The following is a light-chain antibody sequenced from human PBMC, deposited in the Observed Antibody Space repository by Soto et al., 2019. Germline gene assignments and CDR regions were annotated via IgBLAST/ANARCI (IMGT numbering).Light chain of an antibody. J-gene: IGLJ1*01. Sequence: QSVLTQPASVSGSPGQSITISCTGTSSDIGAYNFVSWYQQHPGKAPKLMIYDVSNRPSGVSNRFSGSKSGDTASLTISGLQAEDEADYYCSSYTISAADVFGTGTKVTVX. CDR2: DVS. CDR3: SSYTISAADV. V-gene: IGLV2-14*03. CDR1: SSDIGAYNF.